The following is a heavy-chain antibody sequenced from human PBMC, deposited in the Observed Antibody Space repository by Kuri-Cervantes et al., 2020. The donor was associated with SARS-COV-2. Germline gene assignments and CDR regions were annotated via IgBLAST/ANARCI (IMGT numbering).Heavy chain of an antibody. CDR1: GYTFSNYG. D-gene: IGHD1-1*01. J-gene: IGHJ4*02. Sequence: GGSLRLSCKASGYTFSNYGFSWVRQAPGQGLEWMGWVSSYTGNTDYAQKFLGRITMTADKSTTTADLELRSLRSDDTAVYYCARVNWDVPFTTLDYWGQGTRVTVSS. CDR2: VSSYTGNT. CDR3: ARVNWDVPFTTLDY. V-gene: IGHV1-18*04.